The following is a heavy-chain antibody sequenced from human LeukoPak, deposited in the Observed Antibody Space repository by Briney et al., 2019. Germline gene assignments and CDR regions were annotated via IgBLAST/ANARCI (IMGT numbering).Heavy chain of an antibody. Sequence: PGGSLRLSCAVSGFTFSNSGLHWVRQAPGKGLESISYISGSSSNTNYADSVKGRFTISRDNAKKSLYLQMNSLRAEDTAVYYCTRHPAEGDYWGQGTLVTVSS. J-gene: IGHJ4*02. D-gene: IGHD2-15*01. CDR1: GFTFSNSG. CDR2: ISGSSSNT. CDR3: TRHPAEGDY. V-gene: IGHV3-48*04.